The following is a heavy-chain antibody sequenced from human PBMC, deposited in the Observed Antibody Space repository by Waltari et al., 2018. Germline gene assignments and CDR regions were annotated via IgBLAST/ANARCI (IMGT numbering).Heavy chain of an antibody. J-gene: IGHJ6*03. CDR1: GGSTSTYY. CDR2: IHYSGSS. V-gene: IGHV4-59*01. CDR3: ARADTSTSYFYYYMDV. D-gene: IGHD1-26*01. Sequence: QVQLQESGPGLVKPSETLSLTCTVSGGSTSTYYWSWVRQSPGKGLEWIGYIHYSGSSVYNPCLRSRVAISLDTPNNQFSLRLRSVTAADAAIYYCARADTSTSYFYYYMDVWGKGTTVTVSS.